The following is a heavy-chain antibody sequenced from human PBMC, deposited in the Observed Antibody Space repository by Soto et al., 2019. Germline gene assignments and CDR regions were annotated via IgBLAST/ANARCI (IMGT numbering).Heavy chain of an antibody. J-gene: IGHJ5*02. CDR1: GFTFSSYA. CDR3: AKGDARFLEWLLLLFDP. V-gene: IGHV3-23*01. CDR2: ISGSGGST. D-gene: IGHD3-3*01. Sequence: GGSLRLSCAASGFTFSSYAMSWVRQAPGKGLEWVSAISGSGGSTYYADSVKGRFTISRDNSKNTLYLQMNSLRAEDTAVYYCAKGDARFLEWLLLLFDPWGQGTLVTVSS.